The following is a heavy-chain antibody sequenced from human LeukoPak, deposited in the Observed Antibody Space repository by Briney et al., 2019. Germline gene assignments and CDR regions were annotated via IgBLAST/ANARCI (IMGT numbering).Heavy chain of an antibody. D-gene: IGHD3-22*01. CDR3: AREVYNYYDSSGYYFDY. Sequence: PGGSLRLSCAASGFTFSSYSMNWVRQAPGKGLEWVSSISSSSSYIYYADSVKGRFTISRGNAKNSLYLQMNSLRAEDTAVYYCAREVYNYYDSSGYYFDYWGQGTLVTVSS. V-gene: IGHV3-21*01. CDR2: ISSSSSYI. CDR1: GFTFSSYS. J-gene: IGHJ4*02.